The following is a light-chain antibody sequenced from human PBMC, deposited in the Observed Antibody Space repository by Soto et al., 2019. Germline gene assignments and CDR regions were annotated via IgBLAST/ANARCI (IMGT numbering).Light chain of an antibody. V-gene: IGKV3-15*01. CDR3: QQYKSWPPIT. Sequence: EILMTNSPDSLSVSPGETATLSCRASQSLNTDLAWYQQKPGQAPRLLLYGASTRATGISTRSSGGGSGTEFTLTISGLQSEDSAVYYCQQYKSWPPITFGQGTKVDIK. CDR1: QSLNTD. CDR2: GAS. J-gene: IGKJ1*01.